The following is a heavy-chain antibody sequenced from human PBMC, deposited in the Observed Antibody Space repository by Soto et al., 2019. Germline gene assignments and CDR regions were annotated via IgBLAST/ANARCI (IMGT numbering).Heavy chain of an antibody. Sequence: SVKVSCKASGGTFSSYAISWVRQAPGQGLEWMGGIIPIFGTANYAQKFQGRVTITADKSTSTAYMELSSLRSEDTAVYYCARSITMIVVVPGVPYYYGMDVWGQGTTVTVSS. CDR2: IIPIFGTA. V-gene: IGHV1-69*06. J-gene: IGHJ6*02. CDR3: ARSITMIVVVPGVPYYYGMDV. CDR1: GGTFSSYA. D-gene: IGHD3-22*01.